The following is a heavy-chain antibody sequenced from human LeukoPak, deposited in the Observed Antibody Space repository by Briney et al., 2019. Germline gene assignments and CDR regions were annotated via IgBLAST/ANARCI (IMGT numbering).Heavy chain of an antibody. V-gene: IGHV3-21*01. CDR3: ARDDIVVVPAAAHPDY. J-gene: IGHJ4*02. CDR2: ISSSSSYI. D-gene: IGHD2-2*01. Sequence: TGGSLRLSCAASGFTFSSYGMHWVRQAPGKGLEWVSSISSSSSYIYYADSVKGRFTISRDNAKNSLYLQMNSLRAEDTAVYYCARDDIVVVPAAAHPDYWGQGTLVTVSS. CDR1: GFTFSSYG.